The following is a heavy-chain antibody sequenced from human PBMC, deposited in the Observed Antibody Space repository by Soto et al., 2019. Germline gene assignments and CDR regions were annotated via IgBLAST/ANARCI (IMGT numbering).Heavy chain of an antibody. J-gene: IGHJ3*02. CDR1: GFTFSSYA. V-gene: IGHV3-30-3*01. Sequence: QVQLVESGGGVVQPGRSLRLSCAASGFTFSSYAMHWVRQAPGKGLEWVAVISYDGSNKYYADSVKGRFTISRDNSKNKMYLQMDRVRADDTAVYYCAKDEPYCSSTRCYGGDAFEIWGQGTMVAVSS. D-gene: IGHD2-2*01. CDR3: AKDEPYCSSTRCYGGDAFEI. CDR2: ISYDGSNK.